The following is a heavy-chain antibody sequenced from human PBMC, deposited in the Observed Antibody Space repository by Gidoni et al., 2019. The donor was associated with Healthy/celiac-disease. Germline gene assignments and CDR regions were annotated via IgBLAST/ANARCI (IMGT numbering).Heavy chain of an antibody. J-gene: IGHJ4*02. D-gene: IGHD5-18*01. Sequence: QVQLQESGPGLVKPSETLSLTCTVSGGSISSYYWSWIRQPPGKGLEGIGYIYYSGSTNYNPPLKSRVTISVDTSKNQFSLKLSSVTAADTAVYYCARHRGGTAMVGPMVDGGQGTLVTVSS. V-gene: IGHV4-59*08. CDR2: IYYSGST. CDR1: GGSISSYY. CDR3: ARHRGGTAMVGPMVD.